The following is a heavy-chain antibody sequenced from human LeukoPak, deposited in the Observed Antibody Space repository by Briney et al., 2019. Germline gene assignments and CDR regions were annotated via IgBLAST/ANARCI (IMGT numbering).Heavy chain of an antibody. D-gene: IGHD3-10*01. CDR1: GFTFSSYE. Sequence: QPGGSLRLSCAASGFTFSSYEMNWVRQAPGKGLEWVSYISSSGSTIYYADSVKGRFTISRDNAKNSLYLQMNSLRAEDTALYYCARDPAGRNYWGQGTLVTVSS. J-gene: IGHJ4*02. CDR2: ISSSGSTI. CDR3: ARDPAGRNY. V-gene: IGHV3-48*03.